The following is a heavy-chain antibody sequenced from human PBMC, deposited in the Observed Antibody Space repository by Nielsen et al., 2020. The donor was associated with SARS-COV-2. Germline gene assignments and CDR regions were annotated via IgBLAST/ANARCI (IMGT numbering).Heavy chain of an antibody. V-gene: IGHV1-69*04. D-gene: IGHD3-16*01. CDR1: GGTFSSYT. Sequence: SVKVSCKASGGTFSSYTISWVRQAPGQGLEWMGRIIPILGIANYAQKFQGRVTMTEDTSTDTACMELSSLRSEDTAVYYCATDFAVITFGQGRYWGQGTLVTVSS. CDR3: ATDFAVITFGQGRY. CDR2: IIPILGIA. J-gene: IGHJ4*02.